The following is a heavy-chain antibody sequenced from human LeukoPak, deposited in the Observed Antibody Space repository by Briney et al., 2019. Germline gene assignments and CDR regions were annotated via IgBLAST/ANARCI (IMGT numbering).Heavy chain of an antibody. Sequence: PGRSLRLSCAASGFTFSSYGMHWVRQAPGKGLEWVAVISYDGSNKYYADSVKGRFTISRDNSKNTLYLQMNSLRAEDTAVYYCAKDADSPYDYWGQGTLVTVSP. D-gene: IGHD2-15*01. CDR2: ISYDGSNK. CDR1: GFTFSSYG. CDR3: AKDADSPYDY. J-gene: IGHJ4*02. V-gene: IGHV3-30*18.